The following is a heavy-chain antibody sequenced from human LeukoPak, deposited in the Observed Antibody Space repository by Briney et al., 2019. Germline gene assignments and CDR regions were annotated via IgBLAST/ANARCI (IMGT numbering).Heavy chain of an antibody. CDR1: GFTFSSYA. Sequence: GGSLRLSCAASGFTFSSYAMHWVHQAPGKGLEWVAVISYDGSNKYYADSVKGRFTISRDTSKNTLYLQMNSLRAEDTALYYCAINSGIGGGAFDIWGQGTMVTVSS. CDR2: ISYDGSNK. CDR3: AINSGIGGGAFDI. J-gene: IGHJ3*02. D-gene: IGHD1-26*01. V-gene: IGHV3-30-3*01.